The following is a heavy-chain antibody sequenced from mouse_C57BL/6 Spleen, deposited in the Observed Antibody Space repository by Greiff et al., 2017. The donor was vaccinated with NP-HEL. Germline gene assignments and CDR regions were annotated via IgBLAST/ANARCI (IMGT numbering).Heavy chain of an antibody. CDR1: GFSLSTSGMG. D-gene: IGHD2-12*01. CDR2: IYWDDDK. V-gene: IGHV8-12*01. CDR3: ARREDHDGNFDV. J-gene: IGHJ1*03. Sequence: QVTLKESGPGILQSSQTLSLTCSFSGFSLSTSGMGVSWIRQPSGKGLEWLAHIYWDDDKRYNPSLKSRLTISKDTSRNQVFLKITSVDTADTATYYCARREDHDGNFDVWGTGTTVTVSS.